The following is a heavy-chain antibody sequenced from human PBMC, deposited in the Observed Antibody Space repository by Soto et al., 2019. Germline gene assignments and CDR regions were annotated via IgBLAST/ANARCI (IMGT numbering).Heavy chain of an antibody. CDR2: IIPILGIA. CDR1: GGTFSSYT. V-gene: IGHV1-69*02. CDR3: ASCCHYHYYLLSF. J-gene: IGHJ6*02. Sequence: SVKVSCKASGGTFSSYTISWVRQAPGQGLEWMGRIIPILGIANYAQKFQGRVTITADKSTSTAYMELSGLRSEDTAVYYCASCCHYHYYLLSFCAQGTTVPVSS. D-gene: IGHD1-26*01.